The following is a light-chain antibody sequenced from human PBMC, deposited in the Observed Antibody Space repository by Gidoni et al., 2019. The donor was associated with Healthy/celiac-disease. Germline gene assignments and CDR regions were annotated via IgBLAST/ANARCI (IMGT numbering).Light chain of an antibody. J-gene: IGKJ4*01. CDR1: QSVSSN. CDR3: QQYNNWPPLT. Sequence: EIVMTQSPATLSVSPGERATRSCMSSQSVSSNLACYQQKPGQAPRPLIYGASTRATGIPARFSGSGAGTEFTLTISRLQSEDFAVYDCQQYNNWPPLTFGGGTKVEIK. CDR2: GAS. V-gene: IGKV3-15*01.